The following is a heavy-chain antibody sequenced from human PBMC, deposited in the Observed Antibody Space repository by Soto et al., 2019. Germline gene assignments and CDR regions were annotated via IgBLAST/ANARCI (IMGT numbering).Heavy chain of an antibody. CDR1: GFTFSSYW. V-gene: IGHV3-7*04. J-gene: IGHJ3*02. Sequence: EVQLVESGGGLVQPGGSLRLSCAASGFTFSSYWMSWVRQAPGKGLEWVANIKQDGSEKYYVDSVKGRFTISRDNAKNSLYLQLNSLRAEDTAVYYCARGLVVPAAMLVGFFDHDAFDIWGQGTIVTVSS. CDR2: IKQDGSEK. D-gene: IGHD2-2*01. CDR3: ARGLVVPAAMLVGFFDHDAFDI.